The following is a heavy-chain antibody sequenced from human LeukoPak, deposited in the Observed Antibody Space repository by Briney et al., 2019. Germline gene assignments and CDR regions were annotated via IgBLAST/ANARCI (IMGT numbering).Heavy chain of an antibody. V-gene: IGHV4-39*07. J-gene: IGHJ4*02. CDR2: IYYSGST. CDR3: ARGRGPAAR. D-gene: IGHD2-2*01. Sequence: KSSETLSLTCTVSGGSISSSSYYWGWIRQPPGKGLEWIGSIYYSGSTYYNPSLKSRVTISVDTSKNQFSLKLSSVTAADTAVYYCARGRGPAARWGQGTLVTVSS. CDR1: GGSISSSSYY.